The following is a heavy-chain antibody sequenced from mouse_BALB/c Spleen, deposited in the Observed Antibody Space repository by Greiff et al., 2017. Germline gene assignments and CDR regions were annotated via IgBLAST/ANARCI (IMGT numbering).Heavy chain of an antibody. V-gene: IGHV3-2*02. J-gene: IGHJ1*01. CDR3: ARGDFDV. CDR1: GYSITSDYA. CDR2: ISYSGST. Sequence: DVKLVESGPGLVKPSQSLSLTCTVTGYSITSDYAWNWIRQFPGNQLEWMGYISYSGSTSYNPSLKSRISITRDTSKNQFFLQLNSVTTEDTATYYCARGDFDVWGAGTTVTVSS.